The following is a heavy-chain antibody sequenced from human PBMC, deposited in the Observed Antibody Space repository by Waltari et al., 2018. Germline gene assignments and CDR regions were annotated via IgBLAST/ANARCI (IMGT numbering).Heavy chain of an antibody. CDR2: VKPDGTTK. J-gene: IGHJ4*02. Sequence: VQVVESGGGLVQPGESLTLSCRVSGFTFTAYWMHGVRQVPGKGLEWVSGVKPDGTTKNYADSVRGRCTISRDNARNTVHLQLNSLRVEDTAVYYCGTLEDVASWGRGALVTVSS. D-gene: IGHD3-16*01. CDR3: GTLEDVAS. V-gene: IGHV3-74*01. CDR1: GFTFTAYW.